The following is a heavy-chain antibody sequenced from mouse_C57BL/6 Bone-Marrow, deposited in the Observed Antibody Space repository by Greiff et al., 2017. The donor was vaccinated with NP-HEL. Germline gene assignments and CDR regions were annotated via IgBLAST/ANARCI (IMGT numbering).Heavy chain of an antibody. D-gene: IGHD2-1*01. V-gene: IGHV14-4*01. J-gene: IGHJ4*01. Sequence: EVQLQQSGAELVRPGASVKLSCTASGFNIKDDYMHWVKQRPEQGLEWIGWIDPENGDTEYASKFQGKATITADTSSNTAYLQLSSLTSEDTAVYYCTTDGNYGDYYAMDYWGQGTSVTVSS. CDR3: TTDGNYGDYYAMDY. CDR1: GFNIKDDY. CDR2: IDPENGDT.